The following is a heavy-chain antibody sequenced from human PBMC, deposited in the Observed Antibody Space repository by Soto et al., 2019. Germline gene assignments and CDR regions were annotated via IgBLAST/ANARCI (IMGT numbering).Heavy chain of an antibody. J-gene: IGHJ5*02. CDR1: GGSISSGDYY. V-gene: IGHV4-30-4*01. CDR2: IYYSGST. Sequence: SETLSLTCTVSGGSISSGDYYWSWIRQPPGKGLEWIGYIYYSGSTYYNPSLKSRVTISVDTSKNQFSLKLSSVTAADTAVYYCARVEEDYYDSSGYYLVSPWGQGTLVTVSS. CDR3: ARVEEDYYDSSGYYLVSP. D-gene: IGHD3-22*01.